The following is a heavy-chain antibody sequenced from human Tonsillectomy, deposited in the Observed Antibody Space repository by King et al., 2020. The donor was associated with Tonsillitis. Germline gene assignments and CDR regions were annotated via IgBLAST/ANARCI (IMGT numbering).Heavy chain of an antibody. Sequence: QLVQSGAEVKKPGASVKVSCKASGYTFTNYYMHWVRQAPGQGLEWMGFINPSGGSTSYAQKFQGRVTMTRDTSTSTVYMELSSLRSEDTAVYYCARDGGLLSPYWYLDLWGRGTLVTVSS. D-gene: IGHD2-21*02. J-gene: IGHJ2*01. CDR1: GYTFTNYY. CDR2: INPSGGST. CDR3: ARDGGLLSPYWYLDL. V-gene: IGHV1-46*01.